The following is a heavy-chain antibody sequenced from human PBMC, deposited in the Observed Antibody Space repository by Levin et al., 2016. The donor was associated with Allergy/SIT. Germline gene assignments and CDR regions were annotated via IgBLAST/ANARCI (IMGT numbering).Heavy chain of an antibody. D-gene: IGHD3-9*01. CDR3: TTEYFDWLDTTRIDY. Sequence: WIRQPPGKGLEWVGRIKSKTDGGTTDYAAPVKGRFTISRDDSKNTLYLQMNSLKTEDTAVYYCTTEYFDWLDTTRIDYWGQGTLVTVSS. V-gene: IGHV3-15*01. J-gene: IGHJ4*02. CDR2: IKSKTDGGTT.